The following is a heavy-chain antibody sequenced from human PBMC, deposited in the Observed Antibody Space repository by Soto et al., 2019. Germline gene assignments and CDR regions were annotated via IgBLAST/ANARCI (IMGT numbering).Heavy chain of an antibody. CDR3: AKPGGYGMDV. CDR2: ISSGGSSI. J-gene: IGHJ6*02. CDR1: GFTFNTYS. V-gene: IGHV3-48*02. D-gene: IGHD3-10*01. Sequence: GGSLRLSCAASGFTFNTYSMTWVRQAPGKGLEWVSYISSGGSSIYHADSVKGRFTISRDNAKNSLYLQMNSLRDEDTAVYYCAKPGGYGMDVWGQGTTVTVSS.